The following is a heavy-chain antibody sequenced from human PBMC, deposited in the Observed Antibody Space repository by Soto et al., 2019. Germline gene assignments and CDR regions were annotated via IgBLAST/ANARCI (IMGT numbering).Heavy chain of an antibody. V-gene: IGHV3-74*01. Sequence: EVQVVESGGDLVQPGGSLRLSCVASGFTFSSHGMHWVGQVPGKGLVWVAHITADGSSATYADSVKGRFTISRDNAKNTLYLQMNTLRVEDTAVYYCADLFAGFDIWGQGTMVTVSS. CDR2: ITADGSSA. CDR1: GFTFSSHG. J-gene: IGHJ3*02. CDR3: ADLFAGFDI.